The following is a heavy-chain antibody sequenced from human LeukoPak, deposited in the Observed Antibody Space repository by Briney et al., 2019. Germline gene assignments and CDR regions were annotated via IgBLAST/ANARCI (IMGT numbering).Heavy chain of an antibody. D-gene: IGHD6-19*01. CDR1: GFTSSSFA. CDR2: IGGGGGAT. CDR3: AQASTGWYRYY. V-gene: IGHV3-23*01. J-gene: IGHJ4*02. Sequence: GGSLRLSCAASGFTSSSFAMTWVRQAPGKGLEWVSAIGGGGGATYYADSVKGRFAISRDNSKSTLYLQMNSLRAEDTAVYYCAQASTGWYRYYWGQGTLVTVSS.